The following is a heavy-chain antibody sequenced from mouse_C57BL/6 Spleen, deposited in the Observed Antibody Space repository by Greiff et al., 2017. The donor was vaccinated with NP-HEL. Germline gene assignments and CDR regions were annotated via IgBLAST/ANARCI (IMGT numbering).Heavy chain of an antibody. CDR1: GFSLTSYG. J-gene: IGHJ1*03. CDR2: IWSGGST. V-gene: IGHV2-2*01. Sequence: VQVVESGPGLVQPSQSLSITCTVSGFSLTSYGVHWVRQSPGKGLEWLGVIWSGGSTDYNAAFISRLSISKDNSKSQVFFKMNSLQADDTAIYYCARTYYGSSHWYFDVWGTGTTVTVSS. CDR3: ARTYYGSSHWYFDV. D-gene: IGHD1-1*01.